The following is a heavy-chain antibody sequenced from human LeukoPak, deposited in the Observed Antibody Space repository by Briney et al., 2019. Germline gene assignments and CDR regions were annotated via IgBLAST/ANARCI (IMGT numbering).Heavy chain of an antibody. J-gene: IGHJ4*02. V-gene: IGHV3-23*01. CDR1: GFTFSSYA. D-gene: IGHD3-22*01. Sequence: PGGSLRLSCAASGFTFSSYAMSWVRQAPGKGLEWVSAISGSGGSTYYADSVKGRFTISRDNSKNTLYLQMNSLRAEDTAVYYCAKIYYYDSSGYYAPSSHFDYWGQGTLVTVSS. CDR3: AKIYYYDSSGYYAPSSHFDY. CDR2: ISGSGGST.